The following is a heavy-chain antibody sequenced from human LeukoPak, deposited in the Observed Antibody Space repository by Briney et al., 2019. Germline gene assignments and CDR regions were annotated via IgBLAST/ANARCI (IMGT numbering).Heavy chain of an antibody. J-gene: IGHJ4*02. CDR2: ILPGGGST. CDR3: ARDLAVGDLDY. D-gene: IGHD1-26*01. V-gene: IGHV1-46*01. Sequence: GASVKVSCKASGYTFTNYYIHCMRQAPGQGLEWMGVILPGGGSTSYAQKFQGRVTMTRDTSIRTAYMELSRLRSDDTAVYYCARDLAVGDLDYWGQGTLVTVSS. CDR1: GYTFTNYY.